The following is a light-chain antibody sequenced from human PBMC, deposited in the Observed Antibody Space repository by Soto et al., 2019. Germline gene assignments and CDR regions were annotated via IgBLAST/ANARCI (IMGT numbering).Light chain of an antibody. CDR2: GVS. Sequence: EIVLAQSPGTLSLSAGERATLSCRSSQSVSSIYFAWYQQKRGQAPRLLIYGVSSRATGIPDRFSGSGSGTDFTLTISRLEPEYSAVYYCEQYGSSPRTFGQGTKVDIK. J-gene: IGKJ1*01. V-gene: IGKV3-20*01. CDR3: EQYGSSPRT. CDR1: QSVSSIY.